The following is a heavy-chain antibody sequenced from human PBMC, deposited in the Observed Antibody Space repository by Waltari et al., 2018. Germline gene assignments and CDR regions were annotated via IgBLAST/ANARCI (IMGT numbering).Heavy chain of an antibody. CDR1: GFTFSSYS. V-gene: IGHV3-48*01. CDR2: ISSSSTTI. J-gene: IGHJ4*02. Sequence: EVQLVESGGALVQPGGSLRLSCAASGFTFSSYSMNWVRQAPGKGLEWVSYISSSSTTIYYLDSVKGRFTVSRDNAKNSLYLQMNSLRAEDTAMYYCARDFGFYYEGSGYYEDYWGQGTLVTVSS. D-gene: IGHD3-22*01. CDR3: ARDFGFYYEGSGYYEDY.